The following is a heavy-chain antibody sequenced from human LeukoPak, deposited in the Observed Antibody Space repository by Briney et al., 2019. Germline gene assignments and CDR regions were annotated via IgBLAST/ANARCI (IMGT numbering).Heavy chain of an antibody. J-gene: IGHJ5*02. D-gene: IGHD3-3*01. CDR1: GYSIGSGYY. Sequence: PSETLSLTCGVSGYSIGSGYYWGWIRQPPGKGLEWIGAIHHSGSTYYNPSLKSRVILSVDTPKNQFSLKLTSVTAADTAFFYRPKTAYEIWSSYYTDNKLDPWGQGTLVTVSS. CDR2: IHHSGST. V-gene: IGHV4-38-2*01. CDR3: PKTAYEIWSSYYTDNKLDP.